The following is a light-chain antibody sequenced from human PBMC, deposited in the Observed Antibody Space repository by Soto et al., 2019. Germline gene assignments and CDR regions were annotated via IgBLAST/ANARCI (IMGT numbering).Light chain of an antibody. J-gene: IGKJ5*01. V-gene: IGKV1-39*01. CDR1: QSIEKY. CDR2: AAS. CDR3: QQTYSSLQH. Sequence: DFQMTQSPSSLSASVGDRVTIPCRASQSIEKYLNWYQQKPGKAPRLLMSAASDLQSGVPSRFSGSGSATEFTLTISNVQPEDFATYYCQQTYSSLQHFGQGTRLEIK.